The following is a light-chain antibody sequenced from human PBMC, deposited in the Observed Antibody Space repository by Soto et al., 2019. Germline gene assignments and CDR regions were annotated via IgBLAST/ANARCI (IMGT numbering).Light chain of an antibody. Sequence: DIVMTQSPDSLAVSLGERATINCKSSQSVLKSSNNYNYLAWFQQKPGQPPKLLIYWASTRESGVPDRFGGSGSGTDFTLTISSLQAEHVAVYSCQQYYGGPITFGQGTRLEIK. CDR2: WAS. CDR3: QQYYGGPIT. CDR1: QSVLKSSNNYNY. J-gene: IGKJ5*01. V-gene: IGKV4-1*01.